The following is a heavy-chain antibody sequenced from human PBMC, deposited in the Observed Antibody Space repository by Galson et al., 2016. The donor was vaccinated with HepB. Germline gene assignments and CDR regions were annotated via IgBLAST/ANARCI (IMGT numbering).Heavy chain of an antibody. J-gene: IGHJ5*01. Sequence: SLRLSCATSGFTFSRCAMTWVRQAPGKGLEWVSYISRSSDTIYYADSVKGRFTISRDDAKNSLYLQMSSLRDEDTAVYYCARDSGVAGADDSWGQGTLVAVSS. CDR1: GFTFSRCA. D-gene: IGHD6-13*01. V-gene: IGHV3-48*02. CDR2: ISRSSDTI. CDR3: ARDSGVAGADDS.